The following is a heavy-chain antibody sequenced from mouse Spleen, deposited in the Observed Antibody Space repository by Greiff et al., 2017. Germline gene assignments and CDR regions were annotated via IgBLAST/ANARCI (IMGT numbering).Heavy chain of an antibody. CDR2: IWSGGST. D-gene: IGHD2-4*01. V-gene: IGHV2-2*01. Sequence: QVQLQQSGPGLVQPSQSLSITCTVSGFSFTSYGVHWVRQSPGKGLEWLGVIWSGGSTDYNAAFISRLSISKDNSKSQVFFKMNSLQADDTAIYYCARKEGDYDWFAYWGQGTLVTVSA. J-gene: IGHJ3*01. CDR1: GFSFTSYG. CDR3: ARKEGDYDWFAY.